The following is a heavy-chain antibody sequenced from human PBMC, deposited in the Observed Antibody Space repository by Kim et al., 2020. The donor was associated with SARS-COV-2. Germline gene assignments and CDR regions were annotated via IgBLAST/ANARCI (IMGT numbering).Heavy chain of an antibody. CDR2: ISGSGTIT. J-gene: IGHJ3*02. CDR3: VGVNFWALGI. D-gene: IGHD3-3*01. Sequence: GGSLRLSCATSGFTLSLYSMNWVRQSPGKGLEWVSHISGSGTITKHADSVRGRFTISRNNAKNSLFLQMNGLRAEDTAVYYCVGVNFWALGIWGQGSMVT. V-gene: IGHV3-48*04. CDR1: GFTLSLYS.